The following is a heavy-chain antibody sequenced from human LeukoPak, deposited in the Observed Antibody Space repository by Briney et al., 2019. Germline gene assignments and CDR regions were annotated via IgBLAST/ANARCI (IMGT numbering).Heavy chain of an antibody. CDR2: INLDGSDK. CDR3: ARVGPLWFGLLNTADV. CDR1: GFTFTSYW. J-gene: IGHJ3*01. V-gene: IGHV3-7*01. D-gene: IGHD3-10*01. Sequence: PGESLRLSCAASGFTFTSYWMTWVRQAPGKGLEWVANINLDGSDKCYADSVKGRFTISRDNPNNSLYLQMDSLSGEDTAVYYCARVGPLWFGLLNTADVWGQGTLVTVS.